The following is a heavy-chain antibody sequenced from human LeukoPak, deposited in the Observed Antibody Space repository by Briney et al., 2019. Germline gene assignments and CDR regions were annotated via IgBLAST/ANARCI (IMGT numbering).Heavy chain of an antibody. CDR1: GFTFSRYN. CDR2: ISTSSSYI. V-gene: IGHV3-21*01. CDR3: ARVEAVAGTNCDY. Sequence: GGSLRLSCAASGFTFSRYNMNWVRQAPGKGLEWVSSISTSSSYIYYADSVKGRFTISRDNAKNSLYLQMNSLRAEDTAVYYCARVEAVAGTNCDYWGQGTLVTVSS. J-gene: IGHJ4*02. D-gene: IGHD6-19*01.